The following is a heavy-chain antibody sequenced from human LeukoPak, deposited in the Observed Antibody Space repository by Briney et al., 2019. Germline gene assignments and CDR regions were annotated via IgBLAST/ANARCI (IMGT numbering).Heavy chain of an antibody. Sequence: GGSLRLSCAASGFTFSSYSMNWVRQAPGKGLEWVSYISSSSSTIYYADSVKGRFTISRDNAKNSLYLQMNSLRAEDTAVYYCSKLLPFGYYYYGMDVWGQGTTVTVSS. CDR3: SKLLPFGYYYYGMDV. J-gene: IGHJ6*02. D-gene: IGHD2-15*01. CDR2: ISSSSSTI. V-gene: IGHV3-48*04. CDR1: GFTFSSYS.